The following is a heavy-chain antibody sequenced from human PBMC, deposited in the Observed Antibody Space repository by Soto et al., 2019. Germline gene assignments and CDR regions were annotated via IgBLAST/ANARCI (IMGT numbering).Heavy chain of an antibody. CDR2: TYYRPKWYK. Sequence: PSQTLPLPCAISGDSVSSNSAAWNWIRQSPSRGLEWLGRTYYRPKWYKEYAASVKSRITINPDTSKNQFSLQLNSVSPEDTAVYYCVRTVGWLDPWGQGTLVTVSS. J-gene: IGHJ5*02. V-gene: IGHV6-1*01. CDR3: VRTVGWLDP. D-gene: IGHD2-15*01. CDR1: GDSVSSNSAA.